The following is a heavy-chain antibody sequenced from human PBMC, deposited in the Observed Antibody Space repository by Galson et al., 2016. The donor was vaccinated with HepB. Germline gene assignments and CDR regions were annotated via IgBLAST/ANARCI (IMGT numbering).Heavy chain of an antibody. V-gene: IGHV3-21*01. CDR1: GFTFSTYS. D-gene: IGHD1-26*01. J-gene: IGHJ3*01. CDR3: VFGATGAFDF. CDR2: ISSSTYI. Sequence: SLRLSCAASGFTFSTYSMNWVRQAPGKGLEWVSSISSSTYIYYADSVKGRFTISRDNAKNSLSLQMNSLRADDTAVYYCVFGATGAFDFWGQGTMVTVSS.